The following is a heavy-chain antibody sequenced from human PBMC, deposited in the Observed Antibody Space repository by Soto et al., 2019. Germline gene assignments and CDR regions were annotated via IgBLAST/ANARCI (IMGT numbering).Heavy chain of an antibody. D-gene: IGHD5-18*01. CDR3: VREYGYYVFEY. J-gene: IGHJ4*02. V-gene: IGHV3-7*01. CDR2: INQDGSQK. Sequence: EVELVESGGGLVQPGGSLRLSCAASGFTFSHHWMGWVRQAPGKGLEWLATINQDGSQKYYVDSVKGRFTITRDNAQNSVYLQKYSLGGQDPAVYFLVREYGYYVFEYWGQGTLVAVSS. CDR1: GFTFSHHW.